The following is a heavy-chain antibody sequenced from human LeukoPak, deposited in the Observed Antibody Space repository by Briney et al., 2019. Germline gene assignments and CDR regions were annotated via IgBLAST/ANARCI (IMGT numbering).Heavy chain of an antibody. D-gene: IGHD1-14*01. CDR1: GFTFSSYE. J-gene: IGHJ4*02. V-gene: IGHV3-15*01. CDR2: IKTEAEGGTT. CDR3: VSRIRSTGDY. Sequence: PGGSLRLSCAASGFTFSSYEMNWVRQAPGKGLEWIGRIKTEAEGGTTEYVAPLKGRFTISRDDSKNTVYLQMNSLKSEDTALYYCVSRIRSTGDYWGQGTLVTVSS.